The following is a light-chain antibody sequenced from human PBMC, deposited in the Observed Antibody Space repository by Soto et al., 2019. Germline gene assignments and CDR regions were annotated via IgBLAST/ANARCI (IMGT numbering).Light chain of an antibody. V-gene: IGLV2-14*01. CDR1: SSDVGGYNY. CDR3: SSYTSSTPGV. J-gene: IGLJ1*01. Sequence: ALTQPASVSGSPGQSITISCTGTSSDVGGYNYVSWYQQHPGKAPKLMIYDVSNRPSGVSNRFSGSKSGNTASLTISGLQAEDEADYYCSSYTSSTPGVFGTGTKVTVL. CDR2: DVS.